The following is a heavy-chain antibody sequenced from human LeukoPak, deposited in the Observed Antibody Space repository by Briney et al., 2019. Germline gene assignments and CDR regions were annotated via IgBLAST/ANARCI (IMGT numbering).Heavy chain of an antibody. CDR3: ARDGWFGELHWFDP. CDR2: IYYSGNT. CDR1: GGSITTTTYY. Sequence: PSETLSLTCTVSGGSITTTTYYWGWIRQPPGKGLEWIGSIYYSGNTYYNPSLKSRVTISLDTSKNQFSLKLSSVTAADTAVYYCARDGWFGELHWFDPWGQGTLVTVSS. J-gene: IGHJ5*02. V-gene: IGHV4-39*07. D-gene: IGHD3-10*01.